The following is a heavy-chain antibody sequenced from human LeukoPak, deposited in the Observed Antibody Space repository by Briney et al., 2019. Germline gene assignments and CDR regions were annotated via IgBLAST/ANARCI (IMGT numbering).Heavy chain of an antibody. CDR1: GFMFSEYG. CDR3: ARIKEYGFDI. CDR2: IKDDGSEK. J-gene: IGHJ3*02. V-gene: IGHV3-7*01. D-gene: IGHD3-10*01. Sequence: GGSLGLSCAASGFMFSEYGMHWVRQAPGKGPEWVANIKDDGSEKYYLDSVKGRFTISRDNAKNSLYLQMNSLRAEDTAVYSCARIKEYGFDIWGQGTMVTVSS.